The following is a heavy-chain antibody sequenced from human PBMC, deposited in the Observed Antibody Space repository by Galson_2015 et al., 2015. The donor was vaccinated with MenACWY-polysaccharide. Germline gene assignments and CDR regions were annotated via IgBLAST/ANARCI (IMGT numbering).Heavy chain of an antibody. CDR2: IYPCGANT. D-gene: IGHD3-9*01. V-gene: IGHV3-74*03. Sequence: SLRLSCAASGFTFSNHWMHWIRQSPEAGVLWGSPIYPCGANTLYAGFVGGRFTISRDNAKNTLYLQMDSLRVEDTAVYYCVRDRDDILTGYHPMFDNWGQGTLVTVSS. CDR3: VRDRDDILTGYHPMFDN. J-gene: IGHJ4*02. CDR1: GFTFSNHW.